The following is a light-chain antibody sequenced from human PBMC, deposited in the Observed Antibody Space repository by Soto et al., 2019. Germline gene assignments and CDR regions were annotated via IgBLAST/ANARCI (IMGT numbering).Light chain of an antibody. CDR2: GAS. CDR3: QQYGSSLYVA. V-gene: IGKV3-20*01. J-gene: IGKJ1*01. CDR1: QSVSSSY. Sequence: EIVLTQSPGTLSLSPGGRATLSCRASQSVSSSYLAWYQQKPGQAPRLLIYGASNRATGIPDRFSGSGSGTDFTLTISRLEPEDFAVYYCQQYGSSLYVAFGQGTKV.